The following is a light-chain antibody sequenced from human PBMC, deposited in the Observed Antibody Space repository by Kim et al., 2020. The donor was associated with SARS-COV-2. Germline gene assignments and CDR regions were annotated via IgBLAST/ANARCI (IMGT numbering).Light chain of an antibody. CDR2: GAS. J-gene: IGKJ3*01. CDR1: LSVSTTY. V-gene: IGKV3-20*01. Sequence: SPGERATIACRASLSVSTTYLAWYQQKPGQAPRLVIYGASSRATGIPDRFSGSGSGTDFTLTISRLESEDFAVYYCQQYGTSPFTFGPGTKVDIK. CDR3: QQYGTSPFT.